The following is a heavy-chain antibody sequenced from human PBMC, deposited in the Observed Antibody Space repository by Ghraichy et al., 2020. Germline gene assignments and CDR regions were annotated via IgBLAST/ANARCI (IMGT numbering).Heavy chain of an antibody. V-gene: IGHV4-59*01. CDR2: IYYSGST. CDR3: ARENYDSSGYYYGGLAFDI. CDR1: GGSISSYY. J-gene: IGHJ3*02. Sequence: SETLSLTCTVSGGSISSYYWSWIRQPPGKGLEWIGYIYYSGSTNYNPSLKSRVTISVDTSKNQFSLKLSSVTAADTAVYYCARENYDSSGYYYGGLAFDIWGQGTMVTVSS. D-gene: IGHD3-22*01.